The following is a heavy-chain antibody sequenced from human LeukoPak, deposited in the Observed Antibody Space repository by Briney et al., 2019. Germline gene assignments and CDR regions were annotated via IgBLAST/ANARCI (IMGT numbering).Heavy chain of an antibody. CDR3: ARGSSGWYGIDY. Sequence: QTGGSLRLSCEASGFTFSNYSMNWVRQAPGKGLEWVSYIRSSSTTIYYADSVKGRFTISRDNAKNALYLQMNSLRAEDTAVYYCARGSSGWYGIDYWGQGALVNVSS. J-gene: IGHJ4*02. V-gene: IGHV3-48*04. CDR1: GFTFSNYS. D-gene: IGHD6-19*01. CDR2: IRSSSTTI.